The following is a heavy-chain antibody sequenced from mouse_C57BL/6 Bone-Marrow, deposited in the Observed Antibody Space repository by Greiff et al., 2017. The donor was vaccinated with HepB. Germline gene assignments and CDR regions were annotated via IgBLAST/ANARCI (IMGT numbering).Heavy chain of an antibody. J-gene: IGHJ3*01. Sequence: VQLQQPGTELVKPGASVKLSCKASGYTFTSYWMHWVKQRPEQGLEWIGNINPSNGGTNYNEKFKSKATLTVDKSSSTAYMQLSSLTSEDSAVYYCARWGTLRLGFAYWGQGTLVTVSA. CDR1: GYTFTSYW. D-gene: IGHD2-12*01. V-gene: IGHV1-53*01. CDR3: ARWGTLRLGFAY. CDR2: INPSNGGT.